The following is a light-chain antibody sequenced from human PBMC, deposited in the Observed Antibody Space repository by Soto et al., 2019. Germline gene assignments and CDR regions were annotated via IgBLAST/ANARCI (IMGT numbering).Light chain of an antibody. CDR1: SSDVGGYNY. CDR3: SSYAVSNKLVV. Sequence: QSALTQPPSASGSPGQSVTISCTGTSSDVGGYNYVSWYQQHPGKAPKLMIYEVSKRPSGVPDRFSGSKSGNTASLTVSGRQGEDEADYSCSSYAVSNKLVVFGGGTKLPV. V-gene: IGLV2-8*01. CDR2: EVS. J-gene: IGLJ2*01.